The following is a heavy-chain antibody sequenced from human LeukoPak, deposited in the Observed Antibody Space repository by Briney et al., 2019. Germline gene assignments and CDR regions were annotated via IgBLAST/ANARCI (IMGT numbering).Heavy chain of an antibody. CDR2: INPGPGGT. Sequence: ASVKVSCKASGYTFTGYYMHWVRQAPGQGLEWMGWINPGPGGTLYAQKFQGRVTMTRDMSMTTAYMELTELRSDDTAVYYCAAQRDPRPFDHWGQGTLITVSS. D-gene: IGHD5-24*01. CDR3: AAQRDPRPFDH. V-gene: IGHV1-2*02. J-gene: IGHJ4*02. CDR1: GYTFTGYY.